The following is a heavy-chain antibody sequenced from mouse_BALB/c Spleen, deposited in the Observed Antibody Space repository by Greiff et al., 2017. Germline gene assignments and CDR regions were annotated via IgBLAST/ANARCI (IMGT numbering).Heavy chain of an antibody. V-gene: IGHV5-4*02. Sequence: EVQVVESGGGLVKPGGSLKLSCAASGFTFSDYYMYWVRQTPEKRLEWVATISDGGSYTYYPDSVKGRFTISRDNAKNNLYLQMSSLKSEDTAMCYCAREAYWGQGTLVTVSA. CDR1: GFTFSDYY. CDR2: ISDGGSYT. J-gene: IGHJ3*01. CDR3: AREAY.